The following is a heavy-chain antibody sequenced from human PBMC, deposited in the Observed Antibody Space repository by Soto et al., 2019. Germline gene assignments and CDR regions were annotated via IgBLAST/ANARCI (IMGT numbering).Heavy chain of an antibody. Sequence: GGSLRLSCAASGFTFSSYAMSWVRQAPGKGLEWVSAISGSGGSTYYADSVKGRFTISRDNSKNTLYLQMNSLRAEDTAVYYCAKNNGDHPVWSRYFDYWGQGTLVTVSS. CDR2: ISGSGGST. D-gene: IGHD4-17*01. J-gene: IGHJ4*02. V-gene: IGHV3-23*01. CDR1: GFTFSSYA. CDR3: AKNNGDHPVWSRYFDY.